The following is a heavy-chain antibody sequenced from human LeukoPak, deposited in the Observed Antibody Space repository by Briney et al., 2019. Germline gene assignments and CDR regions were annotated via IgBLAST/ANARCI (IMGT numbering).Heavy chain of an antibody. V-gene: IGHV4-39*07. J-gene: IGHJ4*02. CDR3: ARGKYSGSYFDY. CDR2: IYYSGST. CDR1: GVSISSSSYY. Sequence: SETLSLTCTVSGVSISSSSYYWGWIRQPPGKGLEWIGSIYYSGSTYYNPSLKSRVTISVDTSKNQFSLKLSSVTAADTAVYYCARGKYSGSYFDYWGQGTLVTVSS. D-gene: IGHD1-26*01.